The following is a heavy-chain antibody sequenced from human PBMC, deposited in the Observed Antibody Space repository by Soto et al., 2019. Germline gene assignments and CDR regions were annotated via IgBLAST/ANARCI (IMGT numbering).Heavy chain of an antibody. CDR1: GFTFSSYD. D-gene: IGHD1-1*01. CDR2: IGTAGDT. V-gene: IGHV3-13*01. Sequence: GGSLRLSCAASGFTFSSYDMHWVRQATGKGLEWVSAIGTAGDTYYPGSVKGRFTISRENAKNSLYLQMNSLRAEDTAVHYCARGNLDYGMDVWGQGTTVTVSS. J-gene: IGHJ6*02. CDR3: ARGNLDYGMDV.